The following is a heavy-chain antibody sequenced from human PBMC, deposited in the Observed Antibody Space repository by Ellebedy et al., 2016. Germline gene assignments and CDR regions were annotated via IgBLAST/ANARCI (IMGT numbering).Heavy chain of an antibody. CDR2: INPSGGST. J-gene: IGHJ3*02. CDR1: GYTFTSYY. V-gene: IGHV1-46*01. CDR3: ARYDSSGSPPNDAFDI. Sequence: ASVKVSXKASGYTFTSYYMHWVRQAPGQGLEWMGIINPSGGSTSYAQKFQGRVTMTRDTSTSTVYMELSSLRSEDTAVYYCARYDSSGSPPNDAFDIWGQGTMVTVSS. D-gene: IGHD3-22*01.